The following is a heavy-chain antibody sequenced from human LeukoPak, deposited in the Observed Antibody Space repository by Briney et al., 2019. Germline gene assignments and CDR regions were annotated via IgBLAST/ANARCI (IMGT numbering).Heavy chain of an antibody. CDR1: GFTFTSYG. D-gene: IGHD2-2*03. Sequence: GGSLRLSCAASGFTFTSYGFHWVRQAPGKALEWVAFMSYDGNKKYGDSVKGRFTISRDNAKNTLHLQMNGPRPDDTAVYYCARDPLDISRWANAFDIWGQGTLVTVSS. CDR2: MSYDGNK. CDR3: ARDPLDISRWANAFDI. V-gene: IGHV3-30*03. J-gene: IGHJ3*02.